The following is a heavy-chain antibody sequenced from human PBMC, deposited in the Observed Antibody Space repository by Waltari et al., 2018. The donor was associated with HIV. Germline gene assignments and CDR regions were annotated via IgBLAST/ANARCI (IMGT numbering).Heavy chain of an antibody. D-gene: IGHD2-21*02. CDR3: ATPGVTPMDYYYGLDV. CDR2: IYCGGNT. CDR1: GLIVSSNY. J-gene: IGHJ6*02. Sequence: VQLVETGGGLIQPGGSLRLSCAASGLIVSSNYMTWVRQAPGKGLEWGSVIYCGGNTDNADSVKGRFTISRDNSNNILYLQMNSRRAEDTAVYYCATPGVTPMDYYYGLDVWGQGTTVSVSS. V-gene: IGHV3-53*02.